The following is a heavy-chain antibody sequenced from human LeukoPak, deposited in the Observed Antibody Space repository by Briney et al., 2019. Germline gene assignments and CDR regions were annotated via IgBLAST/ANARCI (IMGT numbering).Heavy chain of an antibody. CDR1: GFTFSSYG. CDR2: IRYDGSNK. CDR3: ARDLGEMAQYFQH. V-gene: IGHV3-30*02. D-gene: IGHD3-10*01. J-gene: IGHJ1*01. Sequence: TGGSLRLSCAASGFTFSSYGMHWVRQAPGKGLEWVAFIRYDGSNKYYADSVKGRFTISRDNAKNSLYLQMNSLRAEDTAVYYCARDLGEMAQYFQHWGQGTLVTVSS.